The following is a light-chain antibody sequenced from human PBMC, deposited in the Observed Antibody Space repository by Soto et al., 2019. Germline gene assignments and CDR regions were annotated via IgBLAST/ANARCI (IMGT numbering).Light chain of an antibody. CDR2: EVT. V-gene: IGLV2-8*01. CDR3: TSYVGNDIWV. Sequence: SALTQPPSASGSPGQSVTISCTGTSSDVGAYKYVSWYQQYPGKAPKLMIYEVTKRPSGVPDRFSGSKSGNTASLAVSGLQAEDEADYYCTSYVGNDIWVFGGGTQLTVL. CDR1: SSDVGAYKY. J-gene: IGLJ3*02.